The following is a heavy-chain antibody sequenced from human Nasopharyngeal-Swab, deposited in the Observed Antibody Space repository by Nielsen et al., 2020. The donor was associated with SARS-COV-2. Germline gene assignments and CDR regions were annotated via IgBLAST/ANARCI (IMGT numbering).Heavy chain of an antibody. D-gene: IGHD4/OR15-4a*01. CDR2: IYSGGST. J-gene: IGHJ4*02. Sequence: GESLKISCAASGFTVSSNYMSWVRQAPGQGLEWVSVIYSGGSTYYADSVKGRFTISRHNSKNTLYLQMNSLRAEDTAVYYCARDSHKGASWGQGTLVTVSS. CDR1: GFTVSSNY. CDR3: ARDSHKGAS. V-gene: IGHV3-53*04.